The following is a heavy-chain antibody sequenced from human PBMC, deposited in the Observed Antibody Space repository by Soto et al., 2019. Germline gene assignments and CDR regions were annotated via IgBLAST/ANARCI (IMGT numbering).Heavy chain of an antibody. J-gene: IGHJ3*02. Sequence: GGSLRLSCAASGFTFSSYGMHWVRQAPGKGLEWVAVIWYDGSNKYYADSVKGRFTISRDNSKNTLYLQMNSLRAEDTAVYYCASSYDILTGYDAFDIWGQGTMVTVSS. CDR3: ASSYDILTGYDAFDI. V-gene: IGHV3-33*01. CDR1: GFTFSSYG. CDR2: IWYDGSNK. D-gene: IGHD3-9*01.